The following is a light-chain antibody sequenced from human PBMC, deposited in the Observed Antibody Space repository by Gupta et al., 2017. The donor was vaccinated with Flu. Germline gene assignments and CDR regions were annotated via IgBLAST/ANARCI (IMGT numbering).Light chain of an antibody. CDR1: SSDVGGYNY. CDR3: SSYTSSSTVV. Sequence: QSALTQPASVSGSPGQSITISCTGTSSDVGGYNYVSWYQQHPGKAPKLMIYEVSNRPSGVPNRVSGSKSGNTASLTISGLQAEDEADYYCSSYTSSSTVVFGGGTKLTV. V-gene: IGLV2-14*01. J-gene: IGLJ2*01. CDR2: EVS.